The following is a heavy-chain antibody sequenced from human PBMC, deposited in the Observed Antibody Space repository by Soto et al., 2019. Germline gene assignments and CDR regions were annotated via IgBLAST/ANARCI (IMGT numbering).Heavy chain of an antibody. V-gene: IGHV5-51*01. CDR1: GYSFTNYW. D-gene: IGHD3-9*01. CDR2: IHPGDSDT. J-gene: IGHJ6*02. CDR3: ARHTEAFDIFIGPPPTSYGIDV. Sequence: WESLKISCQGSGYSFTNYWVGWVRQIPVRGLEWMGIIHPGDSDTRYSPFFQGQVTISADKSISTAYLQWSSLKASDTAMYYCARHTEAFDIFIGPPPTSYGIDVWGQGTTVSVAS.